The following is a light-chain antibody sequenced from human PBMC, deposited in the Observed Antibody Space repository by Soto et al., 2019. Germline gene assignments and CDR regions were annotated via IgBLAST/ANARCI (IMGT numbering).Light chain of an antibody. CDR3: LQHNDYPGT. J-gene: IGKJ2*01. CDR2: YAS. V-gene: IGKV1-17*03. Sequence: DLQMTQSPSAMSASVGDRVTITCRASQDISNYLAWFQQKPGKVPKRLIFYASTLHTGVPSRFSGSGSGTEFTLTISSLQPEDFATYYCLQHNDYPGTFGQGTRLEIK. CDR1: QDISNY.